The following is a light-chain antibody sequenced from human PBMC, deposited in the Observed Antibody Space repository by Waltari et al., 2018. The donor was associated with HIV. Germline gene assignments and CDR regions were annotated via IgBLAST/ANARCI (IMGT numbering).Light chain of an antibody. J-gene: IGLJ1*01. CDR2: DVT. CDR3: SSYTSNSRV. Sequence: QSALTQPASVSGSRGQSITISCTGTSSDVGGYNFVSWYQQHPGKAPQLMIYDVTNRPAGFSNRFSGSKSGNTASLTISGSQAEYEADYYCSSYTSNSRVFGTGTNVTVL. V-gene: IGLV2-14*03. CDR1: SSDVGGYNF.